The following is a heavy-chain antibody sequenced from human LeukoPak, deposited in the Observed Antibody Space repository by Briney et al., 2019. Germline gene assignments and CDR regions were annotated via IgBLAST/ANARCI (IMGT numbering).Heavy chain of an antibody. CDR2: IYYSGST. CDR1: GGSISSYY. J-gene: IGHJ3*02. CDR3: ARHQGGYSYGYVI. Sequence: SETLSLTCTVSGGSISSYYWSWIRQPPGKGLEWIGYIYYSGSTNYNPSLKSRVTISVDTSKNQFSLKLSSVTAADTAVYYCARHQGGYSYGYVIWGQGTMVTVSS. D-gene: IGHD5-18*01. V-gene: IGHV4-59*08.